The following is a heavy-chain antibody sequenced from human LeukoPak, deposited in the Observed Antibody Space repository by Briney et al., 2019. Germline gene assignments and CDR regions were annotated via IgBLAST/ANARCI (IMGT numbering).Heavy chain of an antibody. J-gene: IGHJ4*02. V-gene: IGHV4-39*01. CDR2: IYYSGST. CDR3: ARQFSSSWPQKIYDY. D-gene: IGHD6-13*01. Sequence: SETLSLTCTVSGGSISSYYWSWIRQPPGKGLEWIGSIYYSGSTYYNPSLKSRVTISVDTSKNQFSLKLSSVTAADTAVYYCARQFSSSWPQKIYDYWGQGTLVTVSS. CDR1: GGSISSYY.